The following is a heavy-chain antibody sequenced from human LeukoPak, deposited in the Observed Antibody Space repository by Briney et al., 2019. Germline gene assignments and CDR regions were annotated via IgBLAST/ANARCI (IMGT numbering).Heavy chain of an antibody. V-gene: IGHV3-74*01. D-gene: IGHD3-3*01. CDR1: GFTFSSYW. CDR3: ARGGYYGLGRYYFGS. J-gene: IGHJ4*02. CDR2: INSDGSST. Sequence: PGGSLRLSCAASGFTFSSYWMHWVRQAPGKGLVWVSRINSDGSSTNYADSVKGRFTISRDNAKNTLHLQMNSLRAEDTAVYYCARGGYYGLGRYYFGSWGQGTLVTASS.